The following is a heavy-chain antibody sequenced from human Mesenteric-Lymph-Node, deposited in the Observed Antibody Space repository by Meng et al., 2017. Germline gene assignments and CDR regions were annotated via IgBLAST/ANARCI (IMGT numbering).Heavy chain of an antibody. D-gene: IGHD3-10*01. CDR1: GVSISSNIR. V-gene: IGHV4-4*02. Sequence: QVQLQEPGPGPVTASGTPSLTCCVSGVSISSNIRRTWVRQPPGKGLEWIGEIYHSGSTNYNPSLKSRVPISVDKTKNQFSLKLISVTAADTAVYYCARDYYGSGSYAYFDYWGQGTLVTVSS. CDR3: ARDYYGSGSYAYFDY. CDR2: IYHSGST. J-gene: IGHJ4*02.